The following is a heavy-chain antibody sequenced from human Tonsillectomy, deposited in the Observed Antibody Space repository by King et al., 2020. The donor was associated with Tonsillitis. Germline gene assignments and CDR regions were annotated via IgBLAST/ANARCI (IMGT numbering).Heavy chain of an antibody. V-gene: IGHV3-21*01. Sequence: VQLVESGGSLVKPGGSLRLSCATSGFTFSNYDMNWVRQAPGQGLEWVSSIRSSGRDRYYAASVMGRFTVSRDNAKNSLFMQMNNVRAEDTAVYYCAKDKGAAYYDSSRGASDIWGQGTMVTVSS. CDR2: IRSSGRDR. J-gene: IGHJ3*02. CDR3: AKDKGAAYYDSSRGASDI. D-gene: IGHD3-22*01. CDR1: GFTFSNYD.